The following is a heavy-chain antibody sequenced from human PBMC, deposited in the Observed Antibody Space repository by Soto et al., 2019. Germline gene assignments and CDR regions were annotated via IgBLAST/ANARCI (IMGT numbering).Heavy chain of an antibody. CDR3: AAEETDARGMDV. Sequence: ASVNVSFKASGFTFTSSSVQWVRQARGQRLEWIGWIVVGSGNTNYAQKFQERVTITRDMSTSTDYMELSSLRSEDTAVYYCAAEETDARGMDVWGHGTTVTVSS. CDR1: GFTFTSSS. J-gene: IGHJ6*02. CDR2: IVVGSGNT. V-gene: IGHV1-58*01. D-gene: IGHD1-26*01.